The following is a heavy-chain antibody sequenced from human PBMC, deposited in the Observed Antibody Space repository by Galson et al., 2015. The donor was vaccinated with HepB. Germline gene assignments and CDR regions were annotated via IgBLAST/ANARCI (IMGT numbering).Heavy chain of an antibody. V-gene: IGHV3-23*01. CDR1: GFTFSSYA. D-gene: IGHD1-26*01. CDR3: AKDEANFWQSGSPLRSAGDY. CDR2: ISGSGGST. J-gene: IGHJ4*02. Sequence: SLRLSCAASGFTFSSYAMHWVRQAPGKGLEYVSAISGSGGSTYYADSVKGRFTISRDNSKNTLYLQMNSLRAEDTAVYYCAKDEANFWQSGSPLRSAGDYWGQGTLVTVSS.